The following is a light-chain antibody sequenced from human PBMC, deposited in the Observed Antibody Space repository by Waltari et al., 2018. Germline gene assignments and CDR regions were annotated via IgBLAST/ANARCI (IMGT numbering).Light chain of an antibody. CDR1: SSDIGAYNF. CDR3: SSYTTGSTRYV. CDR2: DVN. V-gene: IGLV2-14*03. Sequence: QSALTQPASVSGSPGQSITISCTGTSSDIGAYNFVSWYQKHPGKAPKVMIYDVNNRPSGVSRRFPGSKSGNTGSLTISGLQAEDEADYYCSSYTTGSTRYVFGSGTKVTVL. J-gene: IGLJ1*01.